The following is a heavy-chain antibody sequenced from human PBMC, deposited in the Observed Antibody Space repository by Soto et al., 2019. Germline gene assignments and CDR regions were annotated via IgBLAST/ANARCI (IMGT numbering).Heavy chain of an antibody. CDR3: ARSYYGSGSYRYYGMDV. CDR1: GGSFSGYY. CDR2: INHSGST. Sequence: PSETLSLTCAVSGGSFSGYYWSWIRQPPGKGLEWIGEINHSGSTNYNPSLKSRVTISVDTSKNQFSLKLSSVTAADTAVYYCARSYYGSGSYRYYGMDVWGQGTTVTVSS. J-gene: IGHJ6*02. D-gene: IGHD3-10*01. V-gene: IGHV4-34*01.